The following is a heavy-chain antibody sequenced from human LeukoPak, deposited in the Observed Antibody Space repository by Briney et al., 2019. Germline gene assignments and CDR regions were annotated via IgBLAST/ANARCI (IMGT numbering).Heavy chain of an antibody. CDR2: IIPIFGTA. CDR1: GGTFSSYA. Sequence: ASVKVSCKASGGTFSSYAISWVRQAPGQGLEWKGRIIPIFGTANYAQKFQGRVTITTDESTSTAYMELSSLRSEDTAVYYCASRITGTTDYFDYWGQGTLVTVSS. D-gene: IGHD1-7*01. J-gene: IGHJ4*02. CDR3: ASRITGTTDYFDY. V-gene: IGHV1-69*05.